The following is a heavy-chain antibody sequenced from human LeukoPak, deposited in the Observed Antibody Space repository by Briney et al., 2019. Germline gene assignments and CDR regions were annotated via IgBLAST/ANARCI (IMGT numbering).Heavy chain of an antibody. J-gene: IGHJ6*02. CDR1: GFTFSSYA. CDR2: ICAGGAGT. D-gene: IGHD6-19*01. CDR3: AKAGYSSGRKYGMDV. Sequence: GGSLRLSCAASGFTFSSYAMNWVRQAPGKGLEWASTICAGGAGTYYADSVKGRFTISRDNSKNTLYVQMNSLRVEDTAVYYCAKAGYSSGRKYGMDVWGQGTTVTVSS. V-gene: IGHV3-23*01.